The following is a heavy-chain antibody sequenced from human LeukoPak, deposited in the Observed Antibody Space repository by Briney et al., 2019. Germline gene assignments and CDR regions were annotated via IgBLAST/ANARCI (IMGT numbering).Heavy chain of an antibody. J-gene: IGHJ4*02. CDR1: GYTFTGYY. D-gene: IGHD3-10*01. Sequence: ASVKVSCKASGYTFTGYYMHWVRQAPGQGLEWMGWISPNSGGTNYAQKFQGWVTMTRDTSISTAYMELSRLRSDDTAVYYCARGSHYYGSGSSSDFDYWGQGTLVTVSS. CDR2: ISPNSGGT. CDR3: ARGSHYYGSGSSSDFDY. V-gene: IGHV1-2*04.